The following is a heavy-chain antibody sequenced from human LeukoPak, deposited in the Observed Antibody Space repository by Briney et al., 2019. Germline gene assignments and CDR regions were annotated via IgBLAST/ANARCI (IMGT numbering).Heavy chain of an antibody. CDR3: ARDSVVPAAITWFDP. D-gene: IGHD2-2*01. J-gene: IGHJ5*02. V-gene: IGHV1-69*04. CDR1: GGTFSSYT. Sequence: SVKVSCKASGGTFSSYTVSWVRQAPGQGLEWMGRIIPILGIANYAQKFQGRVTITADKSTSTAYMELSSLRSEDTAVYYCARDSVVPAAITWFDPWGQGTLVTVSS. CDR2: IIPILGIA.